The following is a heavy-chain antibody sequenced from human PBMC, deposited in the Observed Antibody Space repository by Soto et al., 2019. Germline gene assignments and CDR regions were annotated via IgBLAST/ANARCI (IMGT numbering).Heavy chain of an antibody. Sequence: QLQLQESGPGLVKPSETLSLTCTVSGGSISSSTFYWGWIRQPPGKGLEWIGSIYNSGTTYYNPSLKSRVTISVDTSKNQFSLKLGSVIAADTAVYYCARPRGLRFSVADVFDIWGQGTMVTVSS. V-gene: IGHV4-39*01. D-gene: IGHD3-3*01. CDR2: IYNSGTT. J-gene: IGHJ3*02. CDR3: ARPRGLRFSVADVFDI. CDR1: GGSISSSTFY.